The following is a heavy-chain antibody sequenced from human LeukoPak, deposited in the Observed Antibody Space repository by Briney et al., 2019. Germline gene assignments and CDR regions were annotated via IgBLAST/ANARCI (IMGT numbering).Heavy chain of an antibody. J-gene: IGHJ4*02. Sequence: SQTLSLTCGISGDSVSSNSVTWNWIRQSPSRGLEWLGRTYYRFQWKTDYSVSVKSRIVVTPDTSKNQFSLQLNSVTPEDTAVYYSARATSMNFDYWGQGALVTVSS. V-gene: IGHV6-1*01. CDR1: GDSVSSNSVT. CDR2: TYYRFQWKT. CDR3: ARATSMNFDY.